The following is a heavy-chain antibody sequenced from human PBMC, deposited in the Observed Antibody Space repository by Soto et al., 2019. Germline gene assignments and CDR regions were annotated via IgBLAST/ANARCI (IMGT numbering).Heavy chain of an antibody. V-gene: IGHV1-2*02. CDR1: GYTFTGYY. J-gene: IGHJ5*02. D-gene: IGHD1-26*01. CDR2: INPNSGGT. CDR3: ASDSGSYSWFDT. Sequence: ASVKVSCKASGYTFTGYYMHWVRQAPGQGLEWMGWINPNSGGTNYAQKFQGRVTMTRDTSISTAYMELSRLRSDETAVYYCASDSGSYSWFDTWGQGTLVTVSS.